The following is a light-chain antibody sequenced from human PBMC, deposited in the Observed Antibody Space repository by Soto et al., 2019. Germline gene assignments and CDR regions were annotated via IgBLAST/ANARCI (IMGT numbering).Light chain of an antibody. CDR1: QRVLYSSNNKNY. V-gene: IGKV4-1*01. CDR2: WAS. J-gene: IGKJ4*01. CDR3: QQYDSTPLT. Sequence: DIVMTQSPDALAVSLGERATINCKSSQRVLYSSNNKNYLAWYQQKPGQPPKLLIYWASTRESGVPDRFSGSGSGTDFTLTISSLQAEDVAVYYCQQYDSTPLTFGGGTKVDIK.